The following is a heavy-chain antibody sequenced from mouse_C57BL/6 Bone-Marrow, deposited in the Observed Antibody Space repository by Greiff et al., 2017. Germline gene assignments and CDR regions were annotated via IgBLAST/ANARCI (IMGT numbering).Heavy chain of an antibody. CDR2: ISYDGSN. CDR1: GYSITSGYY. V-gene: IGHV3-6*01. D-gene: IGHD2-4*01. CDR3: ARGYDYDAY. J-gene: IGHJ3*01. Sequence: EVQVVESGPGLVKPSQSLSLTCSVTGYSITSGYYWNWIRQFPGNKLEWMGYISYDGSNNYNPSLKNRISITRDTSKNQFFLKLNSVTTEDTATYYCARGYDYDAYWGQGTLVTVSA.